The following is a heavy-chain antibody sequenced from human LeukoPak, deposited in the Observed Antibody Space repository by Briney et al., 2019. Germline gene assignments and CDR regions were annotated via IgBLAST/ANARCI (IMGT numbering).Heavy chain of an antibody. Sequence: GGSLRLSCAASGFTFSSYGMHWVRQAPGKGLEWVAFIRYDGSNKYYADSVKGRFTISRDNSKNTLYLQMNSLRAEDTAVYYCARDQRIFGVLTQFDYWGQGTLVTVSS. V-gene: IGHV3-30*02. CDR1: GFTFSSYG. J-gene: IGHJ4*02. CDR3: ARDQRIFGVLTQFDY. D-gene: IGHD3-3*01. CDR2: IRYDGSNK.